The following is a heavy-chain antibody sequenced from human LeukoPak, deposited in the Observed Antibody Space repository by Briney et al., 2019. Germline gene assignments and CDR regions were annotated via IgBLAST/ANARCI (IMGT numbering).Heavy chain of an antibody. J-gene: IGHJ3*02. CDR2: IYPGDSDT. Sequence: GESLKISCKGSGYSFTSNWIGWVRQMPGKGLEWMGIIYPGDSDTRYSPSFQGQVTISADKSISTAYLQWSRLKASDTAMYYCARLGTYDILTGYLGAFDIWGQGTMVTVSS. CDR3: ARLGTYDILTGYLGAFDI. CDR1: GYSFTSNW. D-gene: IGHD3-9*01. V-gene: IGHV5-51*01.